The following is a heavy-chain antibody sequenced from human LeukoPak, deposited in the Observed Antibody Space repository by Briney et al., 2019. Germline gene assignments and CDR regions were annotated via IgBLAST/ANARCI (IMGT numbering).Heavy chain of an antibody. J-gene: IGHJ4*02. V-gene: IGHV1-46*01. CDR3: ARAALMTTVTTGFFEVFDY. CDR1: GYTFINYY. D-gene: IGHD4-17*01. CDR2: INPSAGTT. Sequence: ASVKVSCKASGYTFINYYMHWVRQAPGQGLEWMGIINPSAGTTNYAQKFQGRVTMTRDTSTSTVYMELSSLRSEDTAVYYCARAALMTTVTTGFFEVFDYWGQGTLVTVSS.